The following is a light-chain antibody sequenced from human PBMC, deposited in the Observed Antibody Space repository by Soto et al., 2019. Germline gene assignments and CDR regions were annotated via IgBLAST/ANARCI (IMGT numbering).Light chain of an antibody. V-gene: IGKV3-11*01. CDR2: DAS. J-gene: IGKJ2*01. CDR1: QSASSY. CDR3: QQRSNWPPGGT. Sequence: EIVLTQSPATLSLSPGERATLSCRASQSASSYLAWYQQKPGQAPRLLIYDASNRATGVPARFSGSRSGTDFTLTISSLEPEDFAVYHCQQRSNWPPGGTFGQGTKLEIK.